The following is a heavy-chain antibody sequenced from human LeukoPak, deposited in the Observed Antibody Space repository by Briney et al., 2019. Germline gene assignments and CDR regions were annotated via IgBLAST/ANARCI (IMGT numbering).Heavy chain of an antibody. V-gene: IGHV3-48*01. J-gene: IGHJ6*03. Sequence: PGGSLRLSCAASGFTFSSYSMNWVRQAPGKGLEWVSYISSSSSTIYYADSVKGRFTISRDNAKNSLYLQMNSLRAEDTAVYYCARTPGWKHRLYYYYYYMDVWGKGTTVTVSS. CDR3: ARTPGWKHRLYYYYYYMDV. D-gene: IGHD1-1*01. CDR1: GFTFSSYS. CDR2: ISSSSSTI.